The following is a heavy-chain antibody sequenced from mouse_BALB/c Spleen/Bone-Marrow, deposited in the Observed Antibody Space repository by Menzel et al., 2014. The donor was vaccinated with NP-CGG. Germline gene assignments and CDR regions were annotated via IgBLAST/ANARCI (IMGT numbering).Heavy chain of an antibody. CDR1: GYTFTDYE. D-gene: IGHD2-14*01. Sequence: VQLQQSGSELVRPGASVKLSCKALGYTFTDYEMHWVKQTPVHGLEWIGVIHPGSGGTAYNQKFKGKATLTADKSSTTAYVDFSIFKSADSAENYSPTVCEVRWGQGTALTVSS. V-gene: IGHV1-15*01. CDR3: PTVCEVR. J-gene: IGHJ2*01. CDR2: IHPGSGGT.